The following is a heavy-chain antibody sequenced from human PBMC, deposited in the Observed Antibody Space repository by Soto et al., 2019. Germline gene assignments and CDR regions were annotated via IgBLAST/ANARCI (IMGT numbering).Heavy chain of an antibody. J-gene: IGHJ6*02. Sequence: SETLSLTCTVSGGSISSSGYDGGWIRQSPGKGLEWIGTIFYSGTTYYNPSLESRITISQDTSNNQFSLKLTSVTAADTAVYYCARHYYDSSGYPAPYYHGMDVWGQGTTVTVSS. D-gene: IGHD3-22*01. CDR3: ARHYYDSSGYPAPYYHGMDV. CDR2: IFYSGTT. V-gene: IGHV4-39*01. CDR1: GGSISSSGYD.